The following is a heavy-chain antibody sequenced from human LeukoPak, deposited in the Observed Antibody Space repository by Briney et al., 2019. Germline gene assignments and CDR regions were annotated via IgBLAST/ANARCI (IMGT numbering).Heavy chain of an antibody. V-gene: IGHV1-24*01. CDR2: FHPEDGET. Sequence: EASVKVSCKVSGYTLTELSMHWVRQAPGKGLEWMGGFHPEDGETIYAQKFQGRVTMTEDTSTDTAYMELSSLRSEDTAVYYCATYSSKQWFYWGQGTLVTVSS. CDR3: ATYSSKQWFY. CDR1: GYTLTELS. D-gene: IGHD6-19*01. J-gene: IGHJ4*02.